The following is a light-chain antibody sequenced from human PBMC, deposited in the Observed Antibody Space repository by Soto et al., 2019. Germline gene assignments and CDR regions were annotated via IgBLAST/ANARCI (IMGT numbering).Light chain of an antibody. Sequence: QSVLTQPASVSGSPGQSITISCTGTSSDVGGYNYVSWYQQHPGKAPKLMIYDVSNRPSGVSNRFSGSKSGNTASLTISGLQAEDDADYYCSSHTSSSAQVFGGGTKVTVL. J-gene: IGLJ2*01. CDR2: DVS. CDR1: SSDVGGYNY. V-gene: IGLV2-14*01. CDR3: SSHTSSSAQV.